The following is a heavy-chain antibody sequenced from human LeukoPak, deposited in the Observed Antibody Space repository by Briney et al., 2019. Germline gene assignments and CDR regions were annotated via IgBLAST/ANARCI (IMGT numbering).Heavy chain of an antibody. CDR2: IKQDGSEK. Sequence: GGSLRLSCAASGFTFSSYWMNWVRQAPGKGLEWVANIKQDGSEKYYVDSVKGRFTISRDNAKNALYLQMNSLRAEDTAVYFCARDYVYAFDYWGQGTLVTVSS. V-gene: IGHV3-7*01. J-gene: IGHJ4*02. CDR3: ARDYVYAFDY. D-gene: IGHD2/OR15-2a*01. CDR1: GFTFSSYW.